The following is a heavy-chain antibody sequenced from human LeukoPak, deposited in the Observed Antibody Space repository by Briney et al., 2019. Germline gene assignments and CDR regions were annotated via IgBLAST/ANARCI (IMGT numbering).Heavy chain of an antibody. CDR1: GYTFTSYD. V-gene: IGHV1-2*02. D-gene: IGHD3-3*01. J-gene: IGHJ4*02. CDR3: ASGHYDFWRGYFFY. CDR2: INPNSGGT. Sequence: ASVKVSCKASGYTFTSYDINWVRQATGQGLEWMGWINPNSGGTNYAQKFQGRVTMTRDTSISTAYMELSRLRSDDTAVYYCASGHYDFWRGYFFYWGQGTLVTVSS.